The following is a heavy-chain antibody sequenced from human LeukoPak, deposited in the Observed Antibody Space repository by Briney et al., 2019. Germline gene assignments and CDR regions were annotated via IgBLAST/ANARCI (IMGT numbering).Heavy chain of an antibody. CDR3: ARWPDYSNYGFDY. D-gene: IGHD4-11*01. CDR1: GGSISSGDYY. Sequence: ASETLSLTCTVSGGSISSGDYYWSWIRQPPGKGLEWIGYIYYSGSTYYNPSLKSRVTISVDTSKNQFSLKLSSVTAADTAVYYCARWPDYSNYGFDYWGQGTPVTVSS. J-gene: IGHJ4*02. CDR2: IYYSGST. V-gene: IGHV4-30-4*08.